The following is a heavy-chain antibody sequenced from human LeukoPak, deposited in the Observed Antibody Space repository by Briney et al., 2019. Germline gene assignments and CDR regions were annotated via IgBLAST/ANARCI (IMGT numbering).Heavy chain of an antibody. V-gene: IGHV3-15*01. D-gene: IGHD3-3*01. J-gene: IGHJ4*02. CDR1: GFTFGNAW. CDR2: IKSKTDGGTA. Sequence: PGGSLRLSCAASGFTFGNAWMSWVRQAPGKGLEWVGRIKSKTDGGTADYAAPVKGRFTISRDDSKNTLYLQMNSLKTEDTAVYYCTTNLTIFGVVTPDYWGQGTLVTVSS. CDR3: TTNLTIFGVVTPDY.